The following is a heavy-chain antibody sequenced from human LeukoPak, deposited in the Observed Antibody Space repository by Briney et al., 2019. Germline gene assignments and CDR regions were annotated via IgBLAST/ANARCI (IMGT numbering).Heavy chain of an antibody. CDR3: AKGHSSSWYKSAFDI. D-gene: IGHD6-13*01. V-gene: IGHV3-9*03. J-gene: IGHJ3*02. CDR2: ISWNSGSI. CDR1: GFTFDDYA. Sequence: GRSLRLSCAASGFTFDDYAMHWVRQAPGKGLEWVSGISWNSGSIGYADSVKGRFTISRDNAKNSLYLQMNSLRAEDMALYYCAKGHSSSWYKSAFDIWGQGTMVTVSS.